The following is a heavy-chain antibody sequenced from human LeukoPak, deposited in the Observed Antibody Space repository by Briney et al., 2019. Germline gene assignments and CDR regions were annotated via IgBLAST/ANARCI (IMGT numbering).Heavy chain of an antibody. CDR3: ARARLRGSGSYYNYCYYYGMDV. Sequence: SETLSLTCAVYRGSLSGYYRRWIRQPPGKGLEWIGEINHSGSTNYNPSLKSRVTISVDTSKNQFSLKLSSVTAADTAVYYCARARLRGSGSYYNYCYYYGMDVWGQGTTVTVSS. CDR1: RGSLSGYY. V-gene: IGHV4-34*01. CDR2: INHSGST. J-gene: IGHJ6*02. D-gene: IGHD3-10*01.